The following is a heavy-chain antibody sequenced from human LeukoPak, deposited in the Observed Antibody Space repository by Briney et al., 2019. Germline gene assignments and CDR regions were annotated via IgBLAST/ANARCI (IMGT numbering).Heavy chain of an antibody. CDR3: ARGQRYYYYYYMDV. V-gene: IGHV4-59*10. J-gene: IGHJ6*03. CDR2: IYTSEST. CDR1: GGSFSGYY. Sequence: SETLSLTCAVYGGSFSGYYWSWIRQPAGKGLEWIGRIYTSESTNYNPSLKSRVTISVDTSKNQFSLKLSSVTAADTAVYYCARGQRYYYYYYMDVWGKGTTVTISS.